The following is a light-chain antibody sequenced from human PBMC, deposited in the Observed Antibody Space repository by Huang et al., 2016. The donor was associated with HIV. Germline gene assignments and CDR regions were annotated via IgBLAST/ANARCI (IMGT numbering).Light chain of an antibody. CDR1: QSISR. V-gene: IGKV3-15*01. CDR2: DAS. J-gene: IGKJ1*01. Sequence: EIVMTQSPPTLSVSPGERATLSCRASQSISRLAWYQQKPGQAPRLLIYDASSRATCIPPRFSGAGSGTDFTLTISSLQSEDFALYYCQQYDDWPPWTFGQGTKVEMK. CDR3: QQYDDWPPWT.